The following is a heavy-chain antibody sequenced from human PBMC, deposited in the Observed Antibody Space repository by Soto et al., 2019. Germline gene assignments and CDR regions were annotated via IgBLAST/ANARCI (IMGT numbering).Heavy chain of an antibody. CDR1: GGSISSSNWL. CDR3: ARAPTYYYDSSGPKFDY. Sequence: SETLSLTCAVSGGSISSSNWLSWIRQPPGEGLEWIGYIYYSGSTYYNPSLKSRVTISVDTSKNQFSLKLSSVTAADTAVYYCARAPTYYYDSSGPKFDYWGQGTLVTVSS. CDR2: IYYSGST. D-gene: IGHD3-22*01. J-gene: IGHJ4*02. V-gene: IGHV4-30-4*01.